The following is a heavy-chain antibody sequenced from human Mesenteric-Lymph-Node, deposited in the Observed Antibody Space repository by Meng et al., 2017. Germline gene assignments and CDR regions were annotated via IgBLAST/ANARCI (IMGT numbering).Heavy chain of an antibody. CDR1: GFIFSSYD. Sequence: GESLKISCAASGFIFSSYDMLWVRQATGKGLEWVSPIGTAGDTSYPGSVKGRLTISRQNAKNSFYLQMNSLRAGDTAVYYCAKGGGLLEWLLLGYFDYWGQGTLVTVSS. J-gene: IGHJ4*02. D-gene: IGHD3-3*01. CDR3: AKGGGLLEWLLLGYFDY. CDR2: IGTAGDT. V-gene: IGHV3-13*01.